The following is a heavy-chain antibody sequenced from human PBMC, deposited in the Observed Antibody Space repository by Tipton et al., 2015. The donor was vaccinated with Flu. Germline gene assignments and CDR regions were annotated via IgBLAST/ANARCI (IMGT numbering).Heavy chain of an antibody. Sequence: GLVKPSETLSLSCTVSGDSITSGNIYWSWIRQAAGKGLEWIGRWYTSGGTRYNPSLRSRVTISVDTSKNQFSLRLTSVTAADTAIYYCARRDFSNYVSEPKNWFDPWGQGTLVTVSS. CDR1: GDSITSGNIY. V-gene: IGHV4-61*02. CDR2: WYTSGGT. D-gene: IGHD4-11*01. CDR3: ARRDFSNYVSEPKNWFDP. J-gene: IGHJ5*02.